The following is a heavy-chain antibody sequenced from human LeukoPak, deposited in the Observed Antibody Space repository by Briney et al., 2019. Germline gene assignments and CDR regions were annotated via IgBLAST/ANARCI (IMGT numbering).Heavy chain of an antibody. Sequence: TETLSLTCDVSGDSISSYYWSWIRQPAGKGLEWLGRIYPSGSANYNPSLKSRGTMSVDTSKNQFSLRLSSVTAADTAVYFCARDYNNWYFDLWGRGTLVTVSS. J-gene: IGHJ2*01. CDR2: IYPSGSA. CDR1: GDSISSYY. D-gene: IGHD5-24*01. V-gene: IGHV4-4*07. CDR3: ARDYNNWYFDL.